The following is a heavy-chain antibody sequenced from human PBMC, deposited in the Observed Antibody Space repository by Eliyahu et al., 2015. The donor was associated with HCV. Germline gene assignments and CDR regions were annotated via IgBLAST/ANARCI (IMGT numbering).Heavy chain of an antibody. D-gene: IGHD2-15*01. J-gene: IGHJ1*01. CDR3: AKEALGYCSGGSCYSAHFQH. CDR2: ISYDGSNK. Sequence: QVQLVESGGGVVQPGRSLRLSCAASGFTFXXYGXHGXASGPGKGLEWVAVISYDGSNKYYADSVKGRFTISRDNSKNTLYLQMNSLRAEDTAVYYCAKEALGYCSGGSCYSAHFQHWGQGTLVTVSS. V-gene: IGHV3-30*18. CDR1: GFTFXXYG.